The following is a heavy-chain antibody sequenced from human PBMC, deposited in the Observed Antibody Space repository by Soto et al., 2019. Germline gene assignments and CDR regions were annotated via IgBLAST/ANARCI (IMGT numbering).Heavy chain of an antibody. CDR2: IMPVFRTP. J-gene: IGHJ6*02. Sequence: QVHLEQSGAEVKKPGSSVKVSCKASGGTFTSSAISWVRQAPGQGLEWMGGIMPVFRTPDYAQKFQGRVTVSAGESTRTAYRELSGLTSDDTAVYSCARDKDRPQLGGNYYYILDVWGQGTTVTVSS. CDR1: GGTFTSSA. CDR3: ARDKDRPQLGGNYYYILDV. D-gene: IGHD3-3*02. V-gene: IGHV1-69*12.